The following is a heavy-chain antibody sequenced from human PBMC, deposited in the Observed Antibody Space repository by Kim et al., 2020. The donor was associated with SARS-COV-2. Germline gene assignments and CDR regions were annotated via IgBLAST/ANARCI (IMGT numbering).Heavy chain of an antibody. CDR1: GGSISSGGYY. CDR2: IYYSGST. V-gene: IGHV4-31*03. J-gene: IGHJ5*02. Sequence: SETLSLTCTVSGGSISSGGYYWSWIRQHPGKSLEWIGYIYYSGSTYYNPSLKSRVTISVDTSKNQFSLKLSSVTAADTAVYYCARVLRGYYDSSGYYYPLWFDPWGQGTLVTVSS. D-gene: IGHD3-22*01. CDR3: ARVLRGYYDSSGYYYPLWFDP.